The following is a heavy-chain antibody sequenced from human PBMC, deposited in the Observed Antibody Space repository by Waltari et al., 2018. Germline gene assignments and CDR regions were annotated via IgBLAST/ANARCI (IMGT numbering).Heavy chain of an antibody. CDR3: ARQEKRYSSGWPLDY. Sequence: QLQLQESGPGLVKPSETLSLTCTVSGGSISSSSYYWGWIRQPPGKGLEWIGSIYYSGGTYYNPSIKSRVTISVDTSKNQFSLKLSSVTAADTAVYYCARQEKRYSSGWPLDYWGQGTLVTVSS. D-gene: IGHD6-19*01. V-gene: IGHV4-39*01. CDR2: IYYSGGT. CDR1: GGSISSSSYY. J-gene: IGHJ4*02.